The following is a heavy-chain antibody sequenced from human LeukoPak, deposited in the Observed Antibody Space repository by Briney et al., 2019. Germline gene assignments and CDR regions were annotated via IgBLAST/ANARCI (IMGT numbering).Heavy chain of an antibody. CDR3: ARETYCSGGSCYKGNAFDI. CDR2: ISSSSSYI. J-gene: IGHJ3*02. D-gene: IGHD2-15*01. Sequence: GGSLRLSCAASGFTFSSYTMNWVRQAPGKGLEWVSSISSSSSYIYYADSMKGRFTISRDNAKNSLYLQMNSLRADDTAVYYCARETYCSGGSCYKGNAFDIWGQGTMVTVSS. CDR1: GFTFSSYT. V-gene: IGHV3-21*01.